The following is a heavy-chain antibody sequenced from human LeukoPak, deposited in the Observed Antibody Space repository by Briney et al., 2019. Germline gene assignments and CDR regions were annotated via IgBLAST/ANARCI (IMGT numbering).Heavy chain of an antibody. V-gene: IGHV4-34*01. CDR2: INHSGST. CDR1: GGSFSGYY. CDR3: ASLAEDNSSGFGGY. D-gene: IGHD6-19*01. Sequence: SETLSLTCAVYGGSFSGYYWSWIRQPPGKGLEWIGEINHSGSTNYNPSLKSRVTISVDTSKNQFSLRLNSVSSADTAVYYCASLAEDNSSGFGGYWGQGTLVTVSS. J-gene: IGHJ4*02.